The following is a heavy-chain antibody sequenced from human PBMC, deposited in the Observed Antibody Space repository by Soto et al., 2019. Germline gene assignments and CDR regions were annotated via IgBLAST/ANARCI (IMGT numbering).Heavy chain of an antibody. J-gene: IGHJ4*02. D-gene: IGHD6-19*01. CDR3: ARDRGKVAGQSFDY. CDR1: GFTFSDYY. Sequence: QGQLVESGGGLVKPGGSLRLSCAASGFTFSDYYMSWIRQAPGKGLEWISYISRSGNSAKYGESVKGRFTISRDNTKNSLYLQMNSLRADDMAVYYCARDRGKVAGQSFDYWGQGILVTVSS. V-gene: IGHV3-11*05. CDR2: ISRSGNSA.